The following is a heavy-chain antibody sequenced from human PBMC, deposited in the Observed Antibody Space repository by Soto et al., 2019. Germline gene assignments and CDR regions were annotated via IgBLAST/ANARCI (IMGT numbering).Heavy chain of an antibody. CDR2: IYYSGST. Sequence: PSETLSLTCTVSGGSISSSSYYWGWILQPPGKGLEWIGSIYYSGSTYYNPSLKSRVTISVDTSKNQFSLKLSSVTAADTAVYYCASPGIAAAGWRDDAFDIWGKGTMVTVSS. V-gene: IGHV4-39*01. J-gene: IGHJ3*02. CDR1: GGSISSSSYY. D-gene: IGHD6-13*01. CDR3: ASPGIAAAGWRDDAFDI.